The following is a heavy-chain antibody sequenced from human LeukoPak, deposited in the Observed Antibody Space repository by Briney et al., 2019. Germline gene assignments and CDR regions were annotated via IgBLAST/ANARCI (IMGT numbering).Heavy chain of an antibody. CDR3: ARFGGSTIGHPGYYSGIAV. J-gene: IGHJ6*02. D-gene: IGHD1-1*01. Sequence: PSGTLSLTSAVSGGSIRSNNWWSWVRQPPGKGLEWIGEIYHSGSTNYNPSLESRVTVSVDKSKNQFSLDLTSVTAADTAVYYCARFGGSTIGHPGYYSGIAVWAKGPRSPSP. CDR2: IYHSGST. CDR1: GGSIRSNNW. V-gene: IGHV4-4*02.